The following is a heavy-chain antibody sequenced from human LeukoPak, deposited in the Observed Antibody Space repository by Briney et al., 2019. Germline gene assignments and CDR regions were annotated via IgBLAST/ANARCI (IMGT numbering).Heavy chain of an antibody. CDR3: AKAWDIVVVPAAVDY. CDR1: GFTFSSYA. V-gene: IGHV3-23*01. Sequence: PGGSLRLSCAASGFTFSSYAMHWVRQAPGKGLEWVSAISGSGGSTYYADSVKGRFTISRDNSKNTLYLQMNSLRAEDTAVYYCAKAWDIVVVPAAVDYWGQGTLVTVSS. D-gene: IGHD2-2*01. CDR2: ISGSGGST. J-gene: IGHJ4*02.